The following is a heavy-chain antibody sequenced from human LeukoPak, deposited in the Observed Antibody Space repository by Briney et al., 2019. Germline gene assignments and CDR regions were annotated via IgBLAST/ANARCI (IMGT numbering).Heavy chain of an antibody. V-gene: IGHV4-34*01. Sequence: LETLSLTCAVSGGSFSGYYWSWVRQPPGKGLEWIGEINHSISAKYNPSLKSRVTISVDTSKNQFSLKLSSVTAADTAVYHCARGSLETVTPRFYGMDVWGKGTTVTVSS. CDR1: GGSFSGYY. D-gene: IGHD4-17*01. CDR3: ARGSLETVTPRFYGMDV. J-gene: IGHJ6*04. CDR2: INHSISA.